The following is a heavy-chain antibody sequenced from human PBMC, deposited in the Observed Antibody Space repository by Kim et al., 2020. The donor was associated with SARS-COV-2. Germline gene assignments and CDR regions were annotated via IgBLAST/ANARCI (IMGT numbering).Heavy chain of an antibody. Sequence: YADSVKGRFTISRDNAKNALYLQMNSLRAEDTALYYWAKGGPYGDYEHYWGQGTLVTVSS. D-gene: IGHD4-17*01. J-gene: IGHJ4*02. V-gene: IGHV3-9*01. CDR3: AKGGPYGDYEHY.